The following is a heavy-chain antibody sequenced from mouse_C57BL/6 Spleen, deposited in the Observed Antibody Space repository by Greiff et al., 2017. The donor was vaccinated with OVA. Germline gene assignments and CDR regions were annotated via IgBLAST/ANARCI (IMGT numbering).Heavy chain of an antibody. CDR2: INPNYGTT. Sequence: VQLQQSGPELVKPGASVKISCKASGYSFTDYNMNWVKQSPGKSLEWIGVINPNYGTTSYNQKFKGKATLTVDQSSSTAYMQLNSLTSEDSAVYYGARSDTMVTSYAMDYWGQGTSVTVSS. CDR3: ARSDTMVTSYAMDY. V-gene: IGHV1-39*01. J-gene: IGHJ4*01. CDR1: GYSFTDYN. D-gene: IGHD2-1*01.